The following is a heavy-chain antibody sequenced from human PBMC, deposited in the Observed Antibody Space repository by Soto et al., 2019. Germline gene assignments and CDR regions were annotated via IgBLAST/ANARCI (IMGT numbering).Heavy chain of an antibody. D-gene: IGHD3-22*01. CDR3: ARATYDIPYYYDSSGYYYPPDFDY. Sequence: QVQLVQSGAEVKKPGASVKVSCKASGYTFTSYGISWVRQAPGQGLEWMGWISAYNGNTNYAQKLQGRVTMTTDTSTSTAYMELRSLRSDDTAVYYCARATYDIPYYYDSSGYYYPPDFDYWGQGTLVTVSS. CDR2: ISAYNGNT. J-gene: IGHJ4*02. CDR1: GYTFTSYG. V-gene: IGHV1-18*01.